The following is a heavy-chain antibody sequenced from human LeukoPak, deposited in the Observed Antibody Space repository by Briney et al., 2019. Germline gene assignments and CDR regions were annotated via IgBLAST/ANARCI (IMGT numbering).Heavy chain of an antibody. Sequence: SETLSLTCTVSGGSISSYFWSWIRQPPGKGLEWIGYIYSSGNTNYNPSLKSRVTMSVDTSKNQFSLKLNSVTAADTAVYYCARDPYYDILTGYLIRGAFDIWGLGTVVTVSS. V-gene: IGHV4-59*12. CDR2: IYSSGNT. J-gene: IGHJ3*02. D-gene: IGHD3-9*01. CDR3: ARDPYYDILTGYLIRGAFDI. CDR1: GGSISSYF.